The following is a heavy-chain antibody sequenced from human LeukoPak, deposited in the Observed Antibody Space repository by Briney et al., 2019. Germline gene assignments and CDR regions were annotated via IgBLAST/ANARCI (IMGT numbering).Heavy chain of an antibody. J-gene: IGHJ4*02. Sequence: GGSLRLSCAASGFTFSSFAMSWVRQAPGQGLEWVSAISDNSGNTYYADSVKGRFTISRDNSENTLYLQMDSLRAEDTAVYYCARDASAYYWGQGTLVTVSS. CDR3: ARDASAYY. D-gene: IGHD3-3*01. CDR1: GFTFSSFA. CDR2: ISDNSGNT. V-gene: IGHV3-23*01.